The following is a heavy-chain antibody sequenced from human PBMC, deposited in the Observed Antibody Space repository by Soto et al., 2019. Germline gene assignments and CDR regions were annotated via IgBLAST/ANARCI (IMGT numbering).Heavy chain of an antibody. CDR1: GFTIGNSA. CDR2: ISGGSDNT. Sequence: EVQLSESGGGLVQPGGSLRLSCAASGFTIGNSAMNWVRQAPGKGLEWVSVISGGSDNTYYADSVKGRFTISRDNSKSTLYLHMNSLRAEDTAIYYCAKGPTAGRWGQGTLVTVSS. CDR3: AKGPTAGR. J-gene: IGHJ4*02. V-gene: IGHV3-23*01.